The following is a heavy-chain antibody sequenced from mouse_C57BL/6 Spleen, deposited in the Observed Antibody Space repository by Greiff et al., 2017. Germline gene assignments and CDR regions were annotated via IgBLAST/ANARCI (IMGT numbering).Heavy chain of an antibody. V-gene: IGHV1-52*01. J-gene: IGHJ4*01. CDR3: ARWDYGSSYDYAMDY. CDR1: GYTFTSYW. D-gene: IGHD1-1*01. Sequence: QVQLQQPGAELVRPGSSVKLSCKASGYTFTSYWMHWVKQRPIQGLEWIGNIDLFVSETHYNQKFKDKATLTVDKSSSTAYMQLSSLTSEDSAVYYCARWDYGSSYDYAMDYWGQGTSVTVSS. CDR2: IDLFVSET.